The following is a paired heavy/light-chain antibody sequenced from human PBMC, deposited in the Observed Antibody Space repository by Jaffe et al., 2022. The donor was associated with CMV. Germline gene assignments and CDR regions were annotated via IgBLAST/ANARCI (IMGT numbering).Heavy chain of an antibody. CDR2: ISDNGGHT. Sequence: ELQLLESGGDFVQPGGSLRLSCAASGFSFGSFGMAWVRQAPGRELQWVSSISDNGGHTYYSDSVKGRFTISRDNSKSTVSLQMSSLRVEDTAVYYCAKVVVPTSASLYFYHGMDVWGQGTTVIVSS. CDR3: AKVVVPTSASLYFYHGMDV. V-gene: IGHV3-23*01. J-gene: IGHJ6*02. CDR1: GFSFGSFG. D-gene: IGHD2-21*01.
Light chain of an antibody. J-gene: IGLJ2*01. CDR3: CSYANNTTPVL. CDR1: ISDVGSHNL. V-gene: IGLV2-23*02. CDR2: EVT. Sequence: QSALTQPASVSGSPGQSITISCTGSISDVGSHNLVSWYQQHPGKAPKLMIYEVTKRPSGVSDRFSGSKSGNTASLTISGLQAEDEADYFCCSYANNTTPVLFGVGTKLTVL.